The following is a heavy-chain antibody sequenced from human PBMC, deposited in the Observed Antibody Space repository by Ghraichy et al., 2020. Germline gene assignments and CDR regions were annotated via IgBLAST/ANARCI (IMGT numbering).Heavy chain of an antibody. Sequence: GGSLRLSCAASGFTFSTDWMHWVRQAPGKGLVWVSRINSDGSGTEYADSVKGRFTISRGNAENTLYLQMNNLRVDDTAVYYCARPQRGGCSSTDCFSWFDPWGQGTLVTVSS. J-gene: IGHJ5*02. CDR3: ARPQRGGCSSTDCFSWFDP. CDR2: INSDGSGT. V-gene: IGHV3-74*03. CDR1: GFTFSTDW. D-gene: IGHD2-2*01.